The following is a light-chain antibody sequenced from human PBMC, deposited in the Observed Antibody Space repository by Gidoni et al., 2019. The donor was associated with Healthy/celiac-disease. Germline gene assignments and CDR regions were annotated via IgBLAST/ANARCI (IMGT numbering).Light chain of an antibody. V-gene: IGKV1-39*01. Sequence: QLTQSPSSLSASVADRVTITYRASQCISSYLNWYQQTPGKAPKLLIYAASSLQSGVPSRFSGSGSGAAFTLPISSLLPADFATYYCQQRYSTPQTFGQGTKLEIK. CDR2: AAS. CDR1: QCISSY. CDR3: QQRYSTPQT. J-gene: IGKJ2*01.